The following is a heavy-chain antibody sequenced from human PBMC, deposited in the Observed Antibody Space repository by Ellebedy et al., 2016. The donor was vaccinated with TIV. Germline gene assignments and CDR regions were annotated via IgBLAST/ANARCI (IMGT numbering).Heavy chain of an antibody. J-gene: IGHJ4*02. CDR3: ASVSGTYDFFDY. CDR1: GDSISNYY. V-gene: IGHV4-4*07. Sequence: MPSETLSLTCSVSGDSISNYYWSWIRQPAGQGLEWIGRIYSSGGTNYNPSLESRATLYLDTSKNQFSLRLNSVTAADTAVYYCASVSGTYDFFDYWGQGIPVTVSS. D-gene: IGHD1-26*01. CDR2: IYSSGGT.